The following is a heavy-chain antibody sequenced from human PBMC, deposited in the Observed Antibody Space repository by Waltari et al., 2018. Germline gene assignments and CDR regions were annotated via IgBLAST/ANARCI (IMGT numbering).Heavy chain of an antibody. D-gene: IGHD6-13*01. V-gene: IGHV3-74*01. CDR3: VRGESSLFHV. J-gene: IGHJ6*04. CDR1: GFPFRSYW. CDR2: INNDGYST. Sequence: EVRLVESGGDLVQPGGSLRLSCSVSGFPFRSYWMHWVRQVPGKGLAWVSRINNDGYSTSYADPVNGRFTISRDNAKNTLYLQMDSLRAEDTAVYYCVRGESSLFHVWGKGTTVTVSS.